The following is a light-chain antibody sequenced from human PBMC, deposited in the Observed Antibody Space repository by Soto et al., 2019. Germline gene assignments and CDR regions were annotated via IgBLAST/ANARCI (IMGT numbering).Light chain of an antibody. CDR3: AAWHDSLNGPI. CDR2: SNN. V-gene: IGLV1-44*01. CDR1: SSNIGSNT. Sequence: QSVLTQPPSASGTPGQRVTISCSGSSSNIGSNTVDWYQQFPGTAPKLLIYSNNQRPSGVPDRFSGSKSGTSASLAISGLQSEDEAVYYCAAWHDSLNGPIFGGGTKLTVL. J-gene: IGLJ2*01.